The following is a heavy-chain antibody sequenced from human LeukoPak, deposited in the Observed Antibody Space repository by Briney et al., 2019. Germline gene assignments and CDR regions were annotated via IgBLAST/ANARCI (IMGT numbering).Heavy chain of an antibody. Sequence: SETVSLTCTVSGGSISSYYWSWIRQPPGKGLEWIGYIYYSGSPNYNPSLKSRFTISVDTSKNQFSLKLSSVTAADTAVYYCARGEGYSSGYYLYYFDYWGQGTLVTVSS. D-gene: IGHD6-19*01. V-gene: IGHV4-59*01. CDR1: GGSISSYY. J-gene: IGHJ4*02. CDR3: ARGEGYSSGYYLYYFDY. CDR2: IYYSGSP.